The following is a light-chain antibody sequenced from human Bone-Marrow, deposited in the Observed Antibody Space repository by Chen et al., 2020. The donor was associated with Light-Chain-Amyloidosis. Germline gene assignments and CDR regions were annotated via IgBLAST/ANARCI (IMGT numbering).Light chain of an antibody. Sequence: SYVLTQPPSVSVAPGQTATMTCGGHNIGLKGVHWYQQKPGQAPLAAVYDDSDRPSGIPGLFSGSNSDATATLTISRVEVGDEADYYCQVWDSHSVQVIFGGGTKLTVL. CDR2: DDS. J-gene: IGLJ2*01. CDR1: NIGLKG. CDR3: QVWDSHSVQVI. V-gene: IGLV3-21*02.